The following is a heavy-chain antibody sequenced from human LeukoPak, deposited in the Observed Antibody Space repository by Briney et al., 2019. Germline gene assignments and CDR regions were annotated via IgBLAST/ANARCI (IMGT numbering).Heavy chain of an antibody. D-gene: IGHD1-26*01. CDR1: GFTFTSYS. Sequence: GGYLRLSCAASGFTFTSYSMNWVRQAPGKGLEWVSTISGGGGSTYYADSVKGRFTISRDNSKNTLYLQVNSLRAEDTAVYYCAKGGKWDVTPFDYWGQGTLVTVSS. CDR3: AKGGKWDVTPFDY. CDR2: ISGGGGST. J-gene: IGHJ4*02. V-gene: IGHV3-23*01.